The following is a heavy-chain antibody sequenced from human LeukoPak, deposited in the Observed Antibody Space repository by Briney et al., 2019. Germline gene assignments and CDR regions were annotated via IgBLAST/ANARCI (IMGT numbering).Heavy chain of an antibody. J-gene: IGHJ3*02. D-gene: IGHD2-21*02. CDR2: IYTSGST. Sequence: SETLSLTCTVSGGSISSYYWSWIRQPAGKGLEWIGRIYTSGSTNYNPSLKSRVTMSVDTSKNQFSLKLSSVTAADTAVYYCARVGAYCGGDCYPDAFDIWGQGTMVTVSS. CDR1: GGSISSYY. CDR3: ARVGAYCGGDCYPDAFDI. V-gene: IGHV4-4*07.